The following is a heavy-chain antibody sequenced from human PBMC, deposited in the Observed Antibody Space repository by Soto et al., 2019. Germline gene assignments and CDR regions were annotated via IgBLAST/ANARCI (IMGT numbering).Heavy chain of an antibody. V-gene: IGHV1-18*01. Sequence: GASVKVSCKASGYTFTSYGISWVRQAPGQGPEWMGWISAYNGNTNYAQKLQGRVTMTTDTSTSTAYMELRSLRSDDTAVYYCARAGYSSGWFRGRVFDYWGQGTLVTVSS. J-gene: IGHJ4*02. CDR2: ISAYNGNT. CDR3: ARAGYSSGWFRGRVFDY. D-gene: IGHD6-19*01. CDR1: GYTFTSYG.